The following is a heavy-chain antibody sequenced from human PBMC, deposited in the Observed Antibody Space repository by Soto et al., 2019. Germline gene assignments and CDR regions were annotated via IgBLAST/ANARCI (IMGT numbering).Heavy chain of an antibody. CDR3: ASRGSSSWYFFDP. CDR1: GYNFTSYW. Sequence: GESLKISCKGSGYNFTSYWITWVRQMPGKGLEWIGRIDPSDSYTDYRPSFQGHVTISADKSISTAYLQWSSLRASDTAMYYCASRGSSSWYFFDPWGQGTLVTV. V-gene: IGHV5-10-1*01. CDR2: IDPSDSYT. D-gene: IGHD6-13*01. J-gene: IGHJ5*02.